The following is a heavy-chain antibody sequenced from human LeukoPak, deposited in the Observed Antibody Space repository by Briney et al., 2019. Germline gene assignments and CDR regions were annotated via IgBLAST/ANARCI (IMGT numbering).Heavy chain of an antibody. J-gene: IGHJ3*02. CDR1: GYTFTDYY. D-gene: IGHD6-6*01. CDR3: ATIEYSSSSCAFDI. Sequence: ASVKVSCKVSGYTFTDYYMHWVQQAPGKGLEWMGLVDPEDGETIYAEKFQGRVTITADTSTDTAYMELSSLRSEDTAVYYCATIEYSSSSCAFDIWGQGTMVTVSS. CDR2: VDPEDGET. V-gene: IGHV1-69-2*01.